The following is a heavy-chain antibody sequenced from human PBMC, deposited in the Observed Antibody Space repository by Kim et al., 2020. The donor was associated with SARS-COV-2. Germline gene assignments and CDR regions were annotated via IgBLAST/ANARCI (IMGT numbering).Heavy chain of an antibody. CDR2: IYYSGST. CDR3: ARNLLWGYLDY. J-gene: IGHJ4*02. CDR1: GGSISSYY. V-gene: IGHV4-59*01. Sequence: SETLSLTCTVSGGSISSYYWSWIRQPPGKGLEWIGYIYYSGSTNYNPSLKSRVTISVDTSKNQFSLKLSSVTAADTAVYYCARNLLWGYLDYWGQGTLVT. D-gene: IGHD7-27*01.